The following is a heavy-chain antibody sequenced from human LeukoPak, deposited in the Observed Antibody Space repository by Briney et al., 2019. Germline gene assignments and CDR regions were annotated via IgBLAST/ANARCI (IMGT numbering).Heavy chain of an antibody. CDR3: ARQYDSYFYYYLDL. V-gene: IGHV4-38-2*01. Sequence: SETLSLTCAVSGYPINSAYYWVRVRQPPGKGLEWIGSLYHPDSTYYNPSLESRVTMSVDTSRNQFSLKLSFVTAADTAVYYCARQYDSYFYYYLDLWGTGTTVTVSS. CDR2: LYHPDST. D-gene: IGHD2-2*01. CDR1: GYPINSAYY. J-gene: IGHJ6*03.